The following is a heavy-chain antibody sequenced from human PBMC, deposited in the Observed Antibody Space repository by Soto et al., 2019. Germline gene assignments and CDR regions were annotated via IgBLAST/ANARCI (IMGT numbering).Heavy chain of an antibody. J-gene: IGHJ4*02. V-gene: IGHV3-23*01. Sequence: EVQLLESGGALVQPGGSLRLSCAASGFTFSSYAMSWVRQAPGKGLEWVSSISASGDSTHNADSVKGRFAISRDNSKNTLDLQLNSLTADDTAVYYCAKGGLYNSSWYEGYLGQGTLVTVSS. D-gene: IGHD6-13*01. CDR1: GFTFSSYA. CDR3: AKGGLYNSSWYEGY. CDR2: ISASGDST.